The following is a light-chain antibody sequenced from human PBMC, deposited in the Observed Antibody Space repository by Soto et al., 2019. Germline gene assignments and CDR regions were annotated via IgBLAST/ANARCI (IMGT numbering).Light chain of an antibody. V-gene: IGLV2-14*01. Sequence: QSALTQPASVSGSPGQSITISCTGTSSDVGGYSYVSWYQQHPGKAPKLMIYDVNNRPSGVSNRFSGSKSGNTASLTISGLHAEDEADDSCSSYTSSSTLLYVFGTGTKLAVL. J-gene: IGLJ1*01. CDR1: SSDVGGYSY. CDR2: DVN. CDR3: SSYTSSSTLLYV.